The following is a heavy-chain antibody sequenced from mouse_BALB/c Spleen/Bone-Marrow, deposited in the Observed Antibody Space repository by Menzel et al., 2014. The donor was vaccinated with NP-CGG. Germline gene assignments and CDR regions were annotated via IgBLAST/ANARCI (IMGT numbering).Heavy chain of an antibody. CDR3: ARYYGNYSGYFDV. CDR1: GFTFSSFG. D-gene: IGHD2-1*01. Sequence: EVQLVESGGGLVQPGGSRKLSCAASGFTFSSFGMHCVRQAPEKGLEWVAYISSGSSTIYYADTVKGRFTISRDNPKNTLFLQMTSLRSEDTAMYYCARYYGNYSGYFDVWGAGTTVTVSS. J-gene: IGHJ1*01. CDR2: ISSGSSTI. V-gene: IGHV5-17*02.